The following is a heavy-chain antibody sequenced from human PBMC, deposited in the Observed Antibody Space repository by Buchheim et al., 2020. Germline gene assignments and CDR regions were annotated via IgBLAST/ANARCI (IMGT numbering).Heavy chain of an antibody. CDR3: ARGYCSGSSCYRYAFDV. Sequence: QVQLQESGPGLVKPSETLSLTCTVSGGSISSYYWSWIRQPPGKGLEWIGYIYYSGSTNYNPSLKSRVTMSVDTSNNQLSLKLSSVTAADTAVYFCARGYCSGSSCYRYAFDVWGQGT. CDR2: IYYSGST. J-gene: IGHJ3*01. CDR1: GGSISSYY. D-gene: IGHD2-15*01. V-gene: IGHV4-59*08.